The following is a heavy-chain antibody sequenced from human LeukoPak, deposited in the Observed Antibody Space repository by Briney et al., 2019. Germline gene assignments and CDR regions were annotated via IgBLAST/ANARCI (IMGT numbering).Heavy chain of an antibody. J-gene: IGHJ4*02. D-gene: IGHD3-10*01. V-gene: IGHV4-59*01. CDR1: GGSFSDYY. Sequence: SETLSLTCTVSGGSFSDYYWSWIRQSPGKGLEWIGYIYDSGATNYNPSLRSRLTISMDTSKTQVSLKMTSVTAADTAVYYCARGRAAFYYASGLAYWGQGILVTVSS. CDR2: IYDSGAT. CDR3: ARGRAAFYYASGLAY.